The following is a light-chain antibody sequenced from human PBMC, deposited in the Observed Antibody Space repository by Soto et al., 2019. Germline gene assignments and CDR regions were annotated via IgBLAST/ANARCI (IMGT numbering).Light chain of an antibody. J-gene: IGLJ2*01. CDR3: SSYTSSNTLHVL. Sequence: QSALTQPASVSGSPGQSITISCTGTSSDVGGYNYVSWYQQHPGKAPKLMIYDVSNRPSGVSNRFSGSKSGNTASLTISGLQAEAEADYYCSSYTSSNTLHVLFGGGTKLTVL. CDR1: SSDVGGYNY. V-gene: IGLV2-14*01. CDR2: DVS.